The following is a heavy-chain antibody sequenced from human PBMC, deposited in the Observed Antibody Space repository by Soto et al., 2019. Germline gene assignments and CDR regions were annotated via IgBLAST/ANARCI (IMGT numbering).Heavy chain of an antibody. CDR1: GYSFTSYW. CDR3: ATSRKYSSSWYKFHYYYGMDV. CDR2: IYPGDSDT. J-gene: IGHJ6*02. Sequence: GESLNISCEGSGYSFTSYWIGWVRQMPGKGLEWMGIIYPGDSDTRYSPSFQGQVTISADKSISTAYLQWSSLKASDTAMYYCATSRKYSSSWYKFHYYYGMDVWGQGTTVTVSS. D-gene: IGHD6-13*01. V-gene: IGHV5-51*01.